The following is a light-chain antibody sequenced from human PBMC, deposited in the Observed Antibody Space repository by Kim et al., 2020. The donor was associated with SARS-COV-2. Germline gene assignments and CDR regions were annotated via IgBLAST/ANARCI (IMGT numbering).Light chain of an antibody. Sequence: EIVLTQSPATLSLSPGERATLSCRASQSVSSYLVWYQQKPGQAPRLLIYDASNRATGIPARFSGSGSGTDFTLTISSLEPEDFAVYYCQQRSNWYTFGQGTKLEI. J-gene: IGKJ2*01. CDR2: DAS. CDR1: QSVSSY. V-gene: IGKV3-11*01. CDR3: QQRSNWYT.